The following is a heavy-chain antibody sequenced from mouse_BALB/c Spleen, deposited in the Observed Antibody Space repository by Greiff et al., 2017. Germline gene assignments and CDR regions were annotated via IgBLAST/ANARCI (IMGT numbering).Heavy chain of an antibody. CDR3: TRESTGYYYAMDY. CDR1: GFTFSSYT. Sequence: EVQRVESGGGLVKPGGSLKLSCAASGFTFSSYTMSWVRQTPEKRLEWVATISSGGSYTYYPDSVKGRFTISRDNAKNTLYLQMSSLKSEDTAMYYCTRESTGYYYAMDYWGQGTSVTVSS. J-gene: IGHJ4*01. CDR2: ISSGGSYT. V-gene: IGHV5-6-4*01.